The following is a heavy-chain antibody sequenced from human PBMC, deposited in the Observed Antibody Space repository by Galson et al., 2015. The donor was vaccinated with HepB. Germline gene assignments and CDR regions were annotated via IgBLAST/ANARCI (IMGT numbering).Heavy chain of an antibody. CDR3: AKDGYSSGWCDY. V-gene: IGHV3-30*18. CDR2: ISYDGSNK. D-gene: IGHD6-19*01. Sequence: SLRLSCAASGFTFSSYGMHWVRQAPGKGLEWVAVISYDGSNKYYADSVKGRFTISRDNSKNTLYLQMNSLRAEDTAVYYCAKDGYSSGWCDYWGQGTLVTVSS. CDR1: GFTFSSYG. J-gene: IGHJ4*02.